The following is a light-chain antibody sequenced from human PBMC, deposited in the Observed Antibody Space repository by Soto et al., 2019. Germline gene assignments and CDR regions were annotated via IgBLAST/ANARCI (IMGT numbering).Light chain of an antibody. J-gene: IGLJ2*01. Sequence: QSALTQPASVSGSPGQSITISCTGTSSDGGSYNLVSWYQQHPGKAPKLMIYEGSKRPSGVSNRFSGSKSGNTASLTISGLQAEDEADYYCCSYAGSSTFVVFGGGTNLTVL. V-gene: IGLV2-23*03. CDR2: EGS. CDR1: SSDGGSYNL. CDR3: CSYAGSSTFVV.